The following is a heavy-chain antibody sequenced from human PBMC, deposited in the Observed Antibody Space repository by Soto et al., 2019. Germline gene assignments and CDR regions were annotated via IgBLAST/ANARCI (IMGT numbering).Heavy chain of an antibody. J-gene: IGHJ4*02. CDR3: ARALYFNTVTFDN. V-gene: IGHV4-59*01. D-gene: IGHD4-17*01. Sequence: LSLTCTVSGGSISSYYWSWIRQPPGKGLEWIGYIYYSGSTNYNPSLKSRVTISVDTSKNQFSLKLSSVTAADTAVYYCARALYFNTVTFDNWGQGTLVPVSS. CDR1: GGSISSYY. CDR2: IYYSGST.